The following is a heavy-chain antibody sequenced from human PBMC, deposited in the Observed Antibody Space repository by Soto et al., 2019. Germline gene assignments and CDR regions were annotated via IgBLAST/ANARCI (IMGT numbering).Heavy chain of an antibody. CDR2: INPTGGST. D-gene: IGHD1-26*01. Sequence: QVQLVQSGAEVKKPGASVKVSCKASGYTFTTYYIHWVRQAPGQGLEWMGMINPTGGSTSYTQKFQGRVTMTRDTSTSTVYQELSSLRSDDTAVYYCARNVNSGLDYWGQGTLVTVSS. J-gene: IGHJ4*02. CDR3: ARNVNSGLDY. CDR1: GYTFTTYY. V-gene: IGHV1-46*01.